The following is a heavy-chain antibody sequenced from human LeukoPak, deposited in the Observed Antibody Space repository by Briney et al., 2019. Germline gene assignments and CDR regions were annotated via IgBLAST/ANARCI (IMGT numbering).Heavy chain of an antibody. J-gene: IGHJ4*02. D-gene: IGHD2-2*01. V-gene: IGHV3-15*01. CDR1: GFSFINAW. Sequence: GGSLRLSCASSGFSFINAWMSWVRQAPGKGLEWVGRIKSKTDGGTTDYAAPVKGRFTIPRDDSKNTLYLQMNSLKTEDTAVYYCTTVLGGDIVVVPAPDYWGQGTLVAVSS. CDR2: IKSKTDGGTT. CDR3: TTVLGGDIVVVPAPDY.